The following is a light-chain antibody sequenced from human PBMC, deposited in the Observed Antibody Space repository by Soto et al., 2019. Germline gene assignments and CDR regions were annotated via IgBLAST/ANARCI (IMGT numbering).Light chain of an antibody. CDR1: QSVSSN. CDR2: GAS. Sequence: EIVMTQSPATLSVSPGERVTLSCRASQSVSSNLAWYQQKPGQAPRLLIYGASTGATGIPARFSGSGSGTEFTLTIRSLQSEDFAVYYCQQYHNWPPLTFGGGTKVEIK. CDR3: QQYHNWPPLT. J-gene: IGKJ4*01. V-gene: IGKV3-15*01.